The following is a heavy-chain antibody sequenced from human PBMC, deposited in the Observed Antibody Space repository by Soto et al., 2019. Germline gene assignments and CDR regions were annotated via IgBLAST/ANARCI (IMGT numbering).Heavy chain of an antibody. CDR2: IKPDSGDT. CDR3: ARRSSTYLNEIIYDP. Sequence: EASVKVSCKASRYTFTSYDIFWVRQSPGQGLEWMGWIKPDSGDTHYAQNFQGRVTMTRDTSINTAYMELNNLVSDDTAVYYCARRSSTYLNEIIYDPWGQGTLVTVSS. D-gene: IGHD2-2*01. V-gene: IGHV1-2*02. J-gene: IGHJ5*02. CDR1: RYTFTSYD.